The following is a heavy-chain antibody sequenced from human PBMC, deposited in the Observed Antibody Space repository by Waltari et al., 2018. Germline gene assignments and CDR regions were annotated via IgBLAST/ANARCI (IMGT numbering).Heavy chain of an antibody. D-gene: IGHD3-10*01. V-gene: IGHV1-2*06. CDR2: INPNSGGT. Sequence: QVQLVQSGAEVKKPGASVKVSCKASGYTFTGYYMHWVRQAPGQGLEWMGRINPNSGGTNYAQKFQGRVTMTRDTSISTAYMELSRLRSEDTAVYYCARDGYYYGSGSYPDYWGQGTLVTVSS. CDR3: ARDGYYYGSGSYPDY. J-gene: IGHJ4*02. CDR1: GYTFTGYY.